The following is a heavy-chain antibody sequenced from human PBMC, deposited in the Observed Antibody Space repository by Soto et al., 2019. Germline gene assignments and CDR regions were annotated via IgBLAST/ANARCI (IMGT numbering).Heavy chain of an antibody. CDR1: GVSISGAIYF. V-gene: IGHV4-39*01. J-gene: IGHJ4*02. CDR2: VYFVGNS. CDR3: VRFYGDYVNGVKRRYIDF. D-gene: IGHD4-17*01. Sequence: PSETLSLTCTVSGVSISGAIYFWAWIRQPPGEGLGGSGSVYFVGNSYYSPSLKSRVSISVDAAKIHSSLRLSSMTAADTGVYYWVRFYGDYVNGVKRRYIDFWGEGPRVTV.